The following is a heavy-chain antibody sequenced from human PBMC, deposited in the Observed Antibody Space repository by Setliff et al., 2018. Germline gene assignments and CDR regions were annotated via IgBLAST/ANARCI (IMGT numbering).Heavy chain of an antibody. CDR1: GFTFSSYS. J-gene: IGHJ3*02. V-gene: IGHV3-48*01. D-gene: IGHD2-15*01. CDR3: ASRPAYWVPRAFDI. Sequence: PGGSLRLSCAASGFTFSSYSMNWVRQAPGKGLEWVSYISSSSSTIYYADSVKGRFTISRDNSQNSLYLQMNSLRAEDTAVYYCASRPAYWVPRAFDIWGQGTMVTVSS. CDR2: ISSSSSTI.